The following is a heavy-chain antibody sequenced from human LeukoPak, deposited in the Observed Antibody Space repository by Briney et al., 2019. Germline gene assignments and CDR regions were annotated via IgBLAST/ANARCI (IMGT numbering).Heavy chain of an antibody. J-gene: IGHJ6*02. D-gene: IGHD3-3*01. CDR3: ARGGASRITIFGVVEIYYYGMDV. CDR1: GFTFSSYW. CDR2: INSDGSST. Sequence: GGSLRLSCAASGFTFSSYWMHWVRQAPGKGLVWVSRINSDGSSTSYADSVKGRFTISRDNAKNTLYLQMNSLRAEDTAVYYCARGGASRITIFGVVEIYYYGMDVWGQGTTVTVSS. V-gene: IGHV3-74*01.